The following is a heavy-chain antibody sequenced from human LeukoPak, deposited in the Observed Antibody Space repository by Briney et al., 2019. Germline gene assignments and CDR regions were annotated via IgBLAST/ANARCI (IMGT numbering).Heavy chain of an antibody. CDR2: ISSSSTTI. Sequence: GGSLRLSCAAYGFTFSSYSMNWVRQAPGKGLEWVSYISSSSTTIYYADSVKGRFTISRDNAKNSLYLQMNSLRAEDTAVYYCARRAYYFDYWGQGTLVTVSS. CDR3: ARRAYYFDY. V-gene: IGHV3-48*04. J-gene: IGHJ4*02. CDR1: GFTFSSYS.